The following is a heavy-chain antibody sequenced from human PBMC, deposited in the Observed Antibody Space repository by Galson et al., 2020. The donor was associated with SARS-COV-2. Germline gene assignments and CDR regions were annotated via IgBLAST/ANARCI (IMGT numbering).Heavy chain of an antibody. Sequence: GESLKISCAASGFTVSSNYMNWVRQAPGKGLEWVSVIYSGGTRYYADSVKGRFTVSRDNSKNTLYLQMNSLSVDDTAVYYCAKDLRGRSWDTWFDTWGQGILVTVSS. D-gene: IGHD6-13*01. V-gene: IGHV3-66*02. J-gene: IGHJ5*02. CDR2: IYSGGTR. CDR1: GFTVSSNY. CDR3: AKDLRGRSWDTWFDT.